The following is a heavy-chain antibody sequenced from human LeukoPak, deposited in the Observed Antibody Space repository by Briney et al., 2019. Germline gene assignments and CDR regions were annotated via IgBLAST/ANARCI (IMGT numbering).Heavy chain of an antibody. CDR2: ISGYNGYT. J-gene: IGHJ4*02. V-gene: IGHV1-18*01. CDR3: AREGRLNYGNHWLV. D-gene: IGHD6-19*01. CDR1: SYSFTNYG. Sequence: GASVKVSCKASSYSFTNYGISWVRQAPGQGLEWMGWISGYNGYTNYAQKLQGRVTMTTDTSTSTAYMELRSLRSDDTAVYYCAREGRLNYGNHWLVWGQGTLVTVSS.